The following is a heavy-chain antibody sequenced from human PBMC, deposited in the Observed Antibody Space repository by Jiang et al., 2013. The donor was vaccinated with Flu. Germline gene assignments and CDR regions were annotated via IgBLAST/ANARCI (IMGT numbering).Heavy chain of an antibody. CDR2: IYYSGST. CDR3: ARHLGRGARFDY. D-gene: IGHD3-10*01. J-gene: IGHJ4*02. V-gene: IGHV4-59*08. CDR1: GGSISSYY. Sequence: VKPSETLSLTCTVSGGSISSYYWSWIRQPPGKGLEWIGYIYYSGSTNYNPSLKSRVTISVDTSKNQFSLKLSSVTAADTAVYYCARHLGRGARFDYWGQGTLVTVSS.